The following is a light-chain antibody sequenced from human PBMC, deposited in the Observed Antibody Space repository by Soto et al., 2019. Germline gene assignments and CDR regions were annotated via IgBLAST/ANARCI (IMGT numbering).Light chain of an antibody. V-gene: IGKV1-5*03. J-gene: IGKJ4*01. CDR1: QSISSW. Sequence: DIQMTQSPSTLSASVGDRVTITCRASQSISSWLAWYQQKPGKAPKLLIYKASSLESGVPSRFSGSGSGTEFTLTIRSLQPDEFAIYYCQQYKSFSLTFGGGTKVEIK. CDR3: QQYKSFSLT. CDR2: KAS.